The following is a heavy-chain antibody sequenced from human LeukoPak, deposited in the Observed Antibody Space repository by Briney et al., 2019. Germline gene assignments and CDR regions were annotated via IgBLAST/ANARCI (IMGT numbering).Heavy chain of an antibody. CDR1: GFTFSSYE. D-gene: IGHD5-18*01. CDR2: ISSSGSTI. J-gene: IGHJ4*02. V-gene: IGHV3-48*03. Sequence: GGSLRLSCAASGFTFSSYEMSWVRQAPGKGLEWVSYISSSGSTIYYADSVKGRFTISRDNAKNSLYLQMNSLRAEDTAVYYCARDDSYGLDYWGQGTLVTVSS. CDR3: ARDDSYGLDY.